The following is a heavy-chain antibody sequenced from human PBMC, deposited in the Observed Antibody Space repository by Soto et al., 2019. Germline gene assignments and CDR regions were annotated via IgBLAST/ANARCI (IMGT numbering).Heavy chain of an antibody. Sequence: SETLSLTCTVSGGSISSGDYYWSWIRQHPGKGLEWIGYIYYSGSTYYNPSLKSRVTISVDTSKNQFSLKLSSVTAEDTAVYYCARDRVDILTGYVGDYWGQGTLVTVSS. CDR3: ARDRVDILTGYVGDY. CDR2: IYYSGST. CDR1: GGSISSGDYY. V-gene: IGHV4-31*03. J-gene: IGHJ4*02. D-gene: IGHD3-9*01.